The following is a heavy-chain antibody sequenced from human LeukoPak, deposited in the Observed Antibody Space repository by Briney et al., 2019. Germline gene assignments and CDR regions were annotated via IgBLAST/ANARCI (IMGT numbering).Heavy chain of an antibody. V-gene: IGHV3-23*01. Sequence: GGSLRLSCAASGFTFDDYAMHWVRQAPGKGLEWVSGISWNSGSTYYADSVKGRFTISRDNSKNTLYLQMNSLRAEDTAVYYCAKDFPDPYNDYWGQGTLVTVSS. CDR3: AKDFPDPYNDY. J-gene: IGHJ4*02. D-gene: IGHD5-24*01. CDR1: GFTFDDYA. CDR2: ISWNSGST.